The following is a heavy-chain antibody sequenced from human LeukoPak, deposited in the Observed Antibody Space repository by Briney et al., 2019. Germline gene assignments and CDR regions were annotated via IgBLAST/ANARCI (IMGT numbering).Heavy chain of an antibody. V-gene: IGHV4-30-2*01. CDR2: IYHSGST. Sequence: SETLSLTCAVSGGSISSGGYSWSWIRQPPGKGLEWIGYIYHSGSTYYNPSLKSRVTISVDRSKNQFSLKLSSVTAADTAVYYCARGPTAVAVYWGQGTLVAVSS. CDR1: GGSISSGGYS. D-gene: IGHD6-19*01. J-gene: IGHJ4*02. CDR3: ARGPTAVAVY.